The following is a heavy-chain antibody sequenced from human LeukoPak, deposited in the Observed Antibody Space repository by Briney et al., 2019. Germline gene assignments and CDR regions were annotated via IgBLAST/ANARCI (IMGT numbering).Heavy chain of an antibody. Sequence: GGSLRLSCSASGFTFSTYWMSWVRQAPGKGLEWVANMKRDGSEIYYVDSVKGRFTISRDNAKNSLSLQMNGLRVEDTAVYYCARAGSFWHYVYWGQGTLVTVSS. D-gene: IGHD1-7*01. CDR3: ARAGSFWHYVY. J-gene: IGHJ4*02. V-gene: IGHV3-7*01. CDR2: MKRDGSEI. CDR1: GFTFSTYW.